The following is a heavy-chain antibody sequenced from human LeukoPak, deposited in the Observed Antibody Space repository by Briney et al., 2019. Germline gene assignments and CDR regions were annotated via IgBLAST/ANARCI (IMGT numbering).Heavy chain of an antibody. CDR3: ASPVIAAAGHGAFNI. D-gene: IGHD6-13*01. Sequence: SVKVSCKASGGTFSSYAVNCVRQAPGQGLEWMGGIIPIFGTPDYAQKFQGRVTIIRDESTSTAHMELSSLRSEDTAVYYCASPVIAAAGHGAFNIWGQGIMVTVSS. J-gene: IGHJ3*02. CDR1: GGTFSSYA. V-gene: IGHV1-69*05. CDR2: IIPIFGTP.